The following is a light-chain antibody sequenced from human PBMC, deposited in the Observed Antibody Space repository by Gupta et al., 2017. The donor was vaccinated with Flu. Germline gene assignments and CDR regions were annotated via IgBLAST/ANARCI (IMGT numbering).Light chain of an antibody. Sequence: QSALTQPASVSGSPGQSITISCTGTSSDIGGYNYVAWYQQHPGKAPKLMIFEDRNRPSGVPTRFSGSKSGNTASLTITGVRAEDEAEYYCNSRKNSNNRVVFGGGTKLTVL. CDR3: NSRKNSNNRVV. J-gene: IGLJ2*01. V-gene: IGLV2-14*01. CDR1: SSDIGGYNY. CDR2: EDR.